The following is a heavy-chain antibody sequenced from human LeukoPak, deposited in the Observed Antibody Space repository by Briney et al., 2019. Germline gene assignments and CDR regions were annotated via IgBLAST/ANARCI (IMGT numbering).Heavy chain of an antibody. D-gene: IGHD6-19*01. CDR1: GYTFTYYW. Sequence: GESLKISCKGSGYTFTYYWIAWVRQMPGKGLEWMGIIYPGDSDTRYSPSFQGQVTISADMSISTAYLQWSSLKASDTAMYYCARRGSGWTVDYWGQGTLVTVSS. CDR3: ARRGSGWTVDY. V-gene: IGHV5-51*01. CDR2: IYPGDSDT. J-gene: IGHJ4*02.